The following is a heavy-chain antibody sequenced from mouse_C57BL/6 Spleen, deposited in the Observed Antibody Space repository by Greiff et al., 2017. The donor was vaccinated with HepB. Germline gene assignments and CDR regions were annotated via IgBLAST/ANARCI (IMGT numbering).Heavy chain of an antibody. D-gene: IGHD1-1*01. CDR3: ARLFITTVVADY. CDR1: GYTFTSYG. J-gene: IGHJ2*01. CDR2: IYPRSGNT. V-gene: IGHV1-81*01. Sequence: VKLLESGAELARPGASVKLSCKASGYTFTSYGISWVKQRTGQGLEWIGEIYPRSGNTYYNEKFKGKATLTADKSSSTAYMELRSLTSEDSAVYFCARLFITTVVADYRGQGTTLTVSS.